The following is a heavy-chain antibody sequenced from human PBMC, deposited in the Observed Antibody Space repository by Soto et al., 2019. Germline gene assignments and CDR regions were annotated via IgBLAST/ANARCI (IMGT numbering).Heavy chain of an antibody. CDR3: ARGGYCNDCTCYPGNNRFAP. V-gene: IGHV3-21*05. Sequence: GGALRLSCAASGFTFSSYSLNWVRQAPGKGLEWVSYISSSSSYTNYADSVKGRFTISRDKDKNTLYLQMNSLRAEDMAVYYCARGGYCNDCTCYPGNNRFAPRGQRSLVTVSS. J-gene: IGHJ5*02. CDR2: ISSSSSYT. CDR1: GFTFSSYS. D-gene: IGHD2-15*01.